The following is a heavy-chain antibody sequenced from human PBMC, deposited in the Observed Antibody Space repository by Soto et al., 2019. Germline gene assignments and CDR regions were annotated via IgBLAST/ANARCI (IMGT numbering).Heavy chain of an antibody. Sequence: SETLSLTCTVSGDSITLGNFYWGWIRQPPGKGLEWLGSIFYSGSTFYNPALKSRVTFSVDTSKNHFSLKLSSVTAADTAVYYCARHKTTMLTVGSAFDPWGQGTRVTVSS. D-gene: IGHD3-10*01. CDR3: ARHKTTMLTVGSAFDP. V-gene: IGHV4-39*02. J-gene: IGHJ5*02. CDR1: GDSITLGNFY. CDR2: IFYSGST.